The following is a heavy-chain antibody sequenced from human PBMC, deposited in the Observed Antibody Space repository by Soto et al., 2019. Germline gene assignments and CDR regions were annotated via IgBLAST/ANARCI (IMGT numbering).Heavy chain of an antibody. V-gene: IGHV3-21*01. CDR1: GFTFSSYS. D-gene: IGHD2-2*01. CDR2: ISSSSSYI. CDR3: ARDRGVRVVVVPPDY. Sequence: LRLSCAASGFTFSSYSMNWVRQAPGKGLEWVSSISSSSSYIYYADSVKGRFTISRDNAKNSLYLQMNSLRAEDTAVYYCARDRGVRVVVVPPDYWGQGTLVTVSS. J-gene: IGHJ4*02.